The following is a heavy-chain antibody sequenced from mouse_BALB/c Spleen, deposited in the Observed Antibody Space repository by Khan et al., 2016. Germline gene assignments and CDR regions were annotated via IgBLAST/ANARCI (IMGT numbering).Heavy chain of an antibody. CDR3: TRSPTATRYFDV. Sequence: EVQLQESGPGLVKPSQSLSLTCTVTGYSITSDYAWNWIRQFPGNKLEWMGYIRYSGSTTYNPSLKSRISITRDTSKNQFFLQLYSVTTEDTDTYYCTRSPTATRYFDVWGAGTTVTGSS. CDR2: IRYSGST. J-gene: IGHJ1*01. D-gene: IGHD1-2*01. V-gene: IGHV3-2*02. CDR1: GYSITSDYA.